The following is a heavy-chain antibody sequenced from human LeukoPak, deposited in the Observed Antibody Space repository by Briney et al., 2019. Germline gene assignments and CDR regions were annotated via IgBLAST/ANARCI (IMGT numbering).Heavy chain of an antibody. D-gene: IGHD4/OR15-4a*01. V-gene: IGHV3-48*01. J-gene: IGHJ5*02. Sequence: VRQAXXXXXXWISYIKGNSDTIHYADSVKGRFTISRDNAKNTLSLQMTSLRAEDTAIYYCVRGQGAHDNWFDPWGQGTLVTVAS. CDR3: VRGQGAHDNWFDP. CDR2: IKGNSDTI.